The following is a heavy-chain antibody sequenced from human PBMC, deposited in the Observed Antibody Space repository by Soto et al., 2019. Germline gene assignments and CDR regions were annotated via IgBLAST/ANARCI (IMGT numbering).Heavy chain of an antibody. Sequence: QVQLVESGGGVVQPGRSLRLSCAASGFTFRNYGMHWVRQAAGKGLEWVAGLSHDGVTKYYSDSVKGRFSISRDESRNTLFLQMNSLRPEDTAMYYCAKGFSGAYSNWEYRGQGTLVTVSS. V-gene: IGHV3-30*18. CDR2: LSHDGVTK. D-gene: IGHD1-26*01. J-gene: IGHJ4*02. CDR3: AKGFSGAYSNWEY. CDR1: GFTFRNYG.